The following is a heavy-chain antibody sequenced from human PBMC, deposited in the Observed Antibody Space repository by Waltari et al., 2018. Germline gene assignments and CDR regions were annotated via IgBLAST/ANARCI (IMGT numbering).Heavy chain of an antibody. CDR3: ARDPRTYDSSCYSPYYFDY. CDR1: GFTFSSYW. V-gene: IGHV3-74*01. J-gene: IGHJ4*02. CDR2: ISSDGSST. D-gene: IGHD3-22*01. Sequence: EVQLVESGGDLVQPGGSLRLSCAASGFTFSSYWMHWVRQAPGKGLVWVARISSDGSSTTYADSGKRRFTISRDNAKNTQYLQMNSLRAEDTAVYYCARDPRTYDSSCYSPYYFDYWGQGTLVTVSS.